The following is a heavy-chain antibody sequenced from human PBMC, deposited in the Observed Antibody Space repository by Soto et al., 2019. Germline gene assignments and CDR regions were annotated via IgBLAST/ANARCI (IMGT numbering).Heavy chain of an antibody. D-gene: IGHD3-22*01. V-gene: IGHV4-59*08. CDR2: IYYGGST. J-gene: IGHJ5*02. CDR3: ARHLGYDSSGYYRNWFDP. Sequence: SATLSLTCTVSGGSISSYYWSWIRQPPGQGLEWIGYIYYGGSTNYNPSLKSRVTISVDTSKNQFSLKLSSVTAADTAVYYCARHLGYDSSGYYRNWFDPWGQGTLVTVS. CDR1: GGSISSYY.